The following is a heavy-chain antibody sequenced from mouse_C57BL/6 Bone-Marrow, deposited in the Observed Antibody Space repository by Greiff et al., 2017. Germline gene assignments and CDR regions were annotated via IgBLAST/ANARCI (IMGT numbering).Heavy chain of an antibody. J-gene: IGHJ3*01. CDR2: INPYNGGT. V-gene: IGHV1-19*01. CDR1: GYTFTDYY. D-gene: IGHD3-2*02. Sequence: EVQLQQSGPVLVKPGASVKMSCKASGYTFTDYYMHWVKQSHGQSLEWIGVINPYNGGTSYNQKFKGKATLTVDKSSSTAYMELNSLPSEDYAVYYCAKGAAQAPWFAYWGQGTLVTVSA. CDR3: AKGAAQAPWFAY.